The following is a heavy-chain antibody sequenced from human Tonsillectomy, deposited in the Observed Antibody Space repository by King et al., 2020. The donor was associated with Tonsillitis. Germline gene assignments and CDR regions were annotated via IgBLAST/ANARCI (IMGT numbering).Heavy chain of an antibody. CDR1: GFTFSGSA. D-gene: IGHD5-12*01. Sequence: VQLVESGGGLVQPGGSLKLSCAASGFTFSGSAMHWVRQASGKGLEWVGRIRSKGNSYATAYAASVKGRFTISRDDSKNTADLQMNSLKTEDTAVYYCTRPGKVATTHEYYYYEYYYYGMDVWGQGTTVTVSS. V-gene: IGHV3-73*01. CDR2: IRSKGNSYAT. CDR3: TRPGKVATTHEYYYYEYYYYGMDV. J-gene: IGHJ6*02.